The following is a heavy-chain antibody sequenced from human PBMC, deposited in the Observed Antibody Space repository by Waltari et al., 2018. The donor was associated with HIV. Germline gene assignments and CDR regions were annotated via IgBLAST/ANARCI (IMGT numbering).Heavy chain of an antibody. D-gene: IGHD1-1*01. CDR3: AREAVTTNYYFDN. V-gene: IGHV3-30*04. J-gene: IGHJ4*02. Sequence: VQLVESGGGVVQPGRSLRLSCTGSGFTFNNYILHWVRQAPGKGLELIALISYEGSDKDYADSLRGRFTISIDNSKNTLFLQMDSLRIEDTALYYCAREAVTTNYYFDNWGQGTLVTVSS. CDR2: ISYEGSDK. CDR1: GFTFNNYI.